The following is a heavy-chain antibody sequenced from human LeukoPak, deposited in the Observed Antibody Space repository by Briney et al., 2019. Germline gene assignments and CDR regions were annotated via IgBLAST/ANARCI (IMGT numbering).Heavy chain of an antibody. V-gene: IGHV3-20*04. CDR1: GFTFDDYG. CDR3: ARDRGYSYGYDY. CDR2: INWNGGST. J-gene: IGHJ4*02. Sequence: AGGALRLSCAAPGFTFDDYGMVWVRQGPGKGVEWVSGINWNGGSTGHADSVKGRFTISRDNAKNSLYMQMNSLRAEDTALYYCARDRGYSYGYDYWGQGTLVTVSS. D-gene: IGHD5-18*01.